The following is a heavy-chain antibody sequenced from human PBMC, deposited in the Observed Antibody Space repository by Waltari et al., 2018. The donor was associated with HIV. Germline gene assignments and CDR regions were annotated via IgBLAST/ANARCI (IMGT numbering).Heavy chain of an antibody. J-gene: IGHJ6*02. D-gene: IGHD3-10*01. Sequence: QLLLQESGPGLVKPSETLSLTCPVSAYSIRPGSYWGWLRPPPGEGLEWIATVQQSGRAYYRPSLKSRVTISMDTSRNQFSLKMNSVTAADTAVYYCARMDYGSGTPPLDIYVMDVWGQGTTVTVSS. CDR3: ARMDYGSGTPPLDIYVMDV. V-gene: IGHV4-38-2*01. CDR2: VQQSGRA. CDR1: AYSIRPGSY.